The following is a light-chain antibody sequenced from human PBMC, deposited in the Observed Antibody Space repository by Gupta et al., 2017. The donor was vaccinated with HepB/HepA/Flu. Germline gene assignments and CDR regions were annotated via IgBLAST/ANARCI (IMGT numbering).Light chain of an antibody. CDR1: QNIRNY. CDR2: AAS. J-gene: IGKJ1*01. Sequence: DIQMTQSPSSLSASVGDRVTITCRASQNIRNYLNWYQQKPGKAPKLLISAASSLQSGVPSRFSGSGSETDFTLTISSLQPEDFATYYCQQSYSTPRTFGQETKVEIK. V-gene: IGKV1-39*01. CDR3: QQSYSTPRT.